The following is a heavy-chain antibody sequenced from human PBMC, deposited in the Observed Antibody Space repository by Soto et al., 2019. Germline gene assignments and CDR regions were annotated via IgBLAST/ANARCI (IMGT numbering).Heavy chain of an antibody. CDR1: GGSISSYY. D-gene: IGHD1-26*01. CDR3: ARDVGATGD. CDR2: IYFTGST. V-gene: IGHV4-59*12. J-gene: IGHJ4*02. Sequence: PSETLSLTCTVSGGSISSYYGSWIRQPPGKGLEWIGYIYFTGSTNYNPSLKSRVTISVDTSKNQFSLKLTSVTAADTAVYYCARDVGATGDWGQGTLVTVSS.